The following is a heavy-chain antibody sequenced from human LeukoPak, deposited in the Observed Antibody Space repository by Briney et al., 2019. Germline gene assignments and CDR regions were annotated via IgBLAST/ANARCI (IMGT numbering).Heavy chain of an antibody. CDR3: AAGYCSGGSCYQDFDY. J-gene: IGHJ4*02. Sequence: GGSLRLSCAASGFTFSSYGMNWVRQAPGKGLEWVSSISSSSSYIYYADSVKGRFTISRDNAKNSLYLQMNSLRAEDTAVYYCAAGYCSGGSCYQDFDYWGQGTLVTVSS. CDR1: GFTFSSYG. D-gene: IGHD2-15*01. CDR2: ISSSSSYI. V-gene: IGHV3-21*01.